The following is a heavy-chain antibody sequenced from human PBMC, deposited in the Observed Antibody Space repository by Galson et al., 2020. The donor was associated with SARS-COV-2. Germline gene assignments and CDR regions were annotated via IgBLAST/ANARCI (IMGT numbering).Heavy chain of an antibody. V-gene: IGHV1-69*13. J-gene: IGHJ6*02. CDR3: AREIYSSSWYDYYYGMDV. CDR1: GGTFSSYA. D-gene: IGHD6-13*01. CDR2: IIPIFGTA. Sequence: SVKVSCKASGGTFSSYAISWVRQAPGQGLEWMGGIIPIFGTANYAQKFQGRVTITADESTSTAYMELSSLRSEDTAVYYCAREIYSSSWYDYYYGMDVWPRDHGHRLL.